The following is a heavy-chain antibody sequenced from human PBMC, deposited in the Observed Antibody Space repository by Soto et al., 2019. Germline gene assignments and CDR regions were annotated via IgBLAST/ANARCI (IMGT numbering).Heavy chain of an antibody. CDR2: IHDSGST. Sequence: QVQLQESGPGLVKPSQTLSLTGTVSGGSITSGDYYWSWIRQPPGKGLEWIGYIHDSGSTYYNPSLKSRVTISVDTSKNQFSLRLSSVTAADTAVYYCARGAGGSAEYFQHWGQGTLVTVSS. CDR3: ARGAGGSAEYFQH. CDR1: GGSITSGDYY. J-gene: IGHJ1*01. V-gene: IGHV4-30-4*08. D-gene: IGHD3-10*01.